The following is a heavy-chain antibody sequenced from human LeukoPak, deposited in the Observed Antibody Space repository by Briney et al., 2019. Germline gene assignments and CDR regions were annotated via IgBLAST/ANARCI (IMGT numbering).Heavy chain of an antibody. V-gene: IGHV4-59*08. CDR3: ARHVGYYGHFDY. J-gene: IGHJ4*02. Sequence: RSSETLSLTCTVSGGSISSYYWSWIRQPPGKGLEWIGYIYYSGSTNYNPSLKSRVTISVDTSKNQFSLKLSSVTAADTAVYYCARHVGYYGHFDYWGQETLVTVSS. D-gene: IGHD3-22*01. CDR1: GGSISSYY. CDR2: IYYSGST.